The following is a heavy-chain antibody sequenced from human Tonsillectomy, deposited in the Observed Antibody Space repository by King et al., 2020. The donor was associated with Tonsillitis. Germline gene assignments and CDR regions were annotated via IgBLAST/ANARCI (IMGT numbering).Heavy chain of an antibody. D-gene: IGHD1-26*01. CDR2: IYYSGSN. Sequence: QLQESGPGLVKPSETLSLTCTVSGGSVSSGNYYWSWIRQPPGKGLEWIGYIYYSGSNNYNPSLKSRVTISVDTAKNQFSLKLSSVTAADTAVYYCASGGRTQASYGMDVWGQGTTVTVSS. CDR3: ASGGRTQASYGMDV. J-gene: IGHJ6*02. V-gene: IGHV4-61*01. CDR1: GGSVSSGNYY.